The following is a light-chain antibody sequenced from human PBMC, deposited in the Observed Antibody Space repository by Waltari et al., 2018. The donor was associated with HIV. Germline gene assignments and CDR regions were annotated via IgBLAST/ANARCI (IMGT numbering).Light chain of an antibody. J-gene: IGKJ1*01. CDR1: QSVSGN. Sequence: EIVMTQSPATLSASPGERATLSCRASQSVSGNVAWYQKKPGQATRLLIYGAYTRATGIPARFSGSGSETEFTLTISSLQSEDFAVYHCHQYNDWWTFGQGTKVEI. V-gene: IGKV3-15*01. CDR3: HQYNDWWT. CDR2: GAY.